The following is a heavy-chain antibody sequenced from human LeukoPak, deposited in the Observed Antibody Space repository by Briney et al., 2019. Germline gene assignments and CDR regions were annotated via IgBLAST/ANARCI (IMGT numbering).Heavy chain of an antibody. D-gene: IGHD2-15*01. J-gene: IGHJ4*02. CDR1: GFTFSSYW. CDR3: AKERVGYFDY. V-gene: IGHV3-7*01. CDR2: IKQDGSEK. Sequence: GGSLRLSCAASGFTFSSYWMSWVRQAPGKGLEWVANIKQDGSEKYYVDSVKGRFTISRDNSKNTLYLQMNSLRAEDTAVYYCAKERVGYFDYWGQGTLVTVSS.